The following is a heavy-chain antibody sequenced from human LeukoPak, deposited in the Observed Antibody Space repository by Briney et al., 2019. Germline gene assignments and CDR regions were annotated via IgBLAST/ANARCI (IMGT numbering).Heavy chain of an antibody. CDR2: INPNSGAT. CDR1: GYTFTSYA. Sequence: GASVKVSCKASGYTFTSYAMNWVRQAPGQGLEWMGWINPNSGATNYAQKFQGRATMTRDTSISTAYMELSRLRSDDTAVYYCARDRRGAYGDYATSYWGQGTLVTVSS. J-gene: IGHJ4*02. D-gene: IGHD4-17*01. V-gene: IGHV1-2*02. CDR3: ARDRRGAYGDYATSY.